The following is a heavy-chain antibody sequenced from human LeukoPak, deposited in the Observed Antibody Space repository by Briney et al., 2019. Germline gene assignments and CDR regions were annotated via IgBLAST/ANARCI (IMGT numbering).Heavy chain of an antibody. D-gene: IGHD3-22*01. J-gene: IGHJ4*02. CDR3: ARNTYYYDSSGYYPHGAFDY. CDR1: GGSISSYY. Sequence: PSETLSLTCTVSGGSISSYYWSWIRQPPGKGLEWIGSIYYSGSTYYNPSLKSRVTISVDTSKNQFSLRLSSVTAADTAVYYCARNTYYYDSSGYYPHGAFDYWGQGTLVTVSS. CDR2: IYYSGST. V-gene: IGHV4-59*12.